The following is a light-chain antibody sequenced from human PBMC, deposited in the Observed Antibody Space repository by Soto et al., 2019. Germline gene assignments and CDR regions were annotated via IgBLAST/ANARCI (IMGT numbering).Light chain of an antibody. CDR3: QQYGCSPRT. J-gene: IGKJ1*01. Sequence: DIQITQSPSSVSASVGDRVTVTSVASQGISSWLAWYQQKPGKAPKLLIYDASSLESGVPSRFSGSGSGTEFTLTISSLEPEDFAVYYCQQYGCSPRTFGQGTKVDIK. CDR1: QGISSW. V-gene: IGKV1-12*01. CDR2: DAS.